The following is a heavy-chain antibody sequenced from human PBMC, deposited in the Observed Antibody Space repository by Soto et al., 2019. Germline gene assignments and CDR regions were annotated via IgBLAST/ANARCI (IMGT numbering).Heavy chain of an antibody. Sequence: QVQLVQSGGEVKKPGASVKVSCKASGYSFSSYVITWVRQAPGRGLEWMGWLRVYSGHTHSAQKLQGRVIMTTDTSTSTAYMELRNLTSDDTAVYFCARPDYDSWVASYTGPDYWGQGTLVTVSS. V-gene: IGHV1-18*01. D-gene: IGHD3-3*01. J-gene: IGHJ4*02. CDR2: LRVYSGHT. CDR3: ARPDYDSWVASYTGPDY. CDR1: GYSFSSYV.